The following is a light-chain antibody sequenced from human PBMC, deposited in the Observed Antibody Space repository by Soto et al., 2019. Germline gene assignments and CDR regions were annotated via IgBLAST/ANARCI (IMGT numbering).Light chain of an antibody. V-gene: IGLV1-40*01. CDR2: GNS. Sequence: QSVLTQPPSVSGAQGQRVTSSCTGSSSNIGAGYDVHWYQQLPGTAPKLLIYGNSNRPSGVPDRFSGSKSGTSASLAITGLQAEDEADYYCQSYDSSLRVFGGGTKLTVL. CDR3: QSYDSSLRV. J-gene: IGLJ2*01. CDR1: SSNIGAGYD.